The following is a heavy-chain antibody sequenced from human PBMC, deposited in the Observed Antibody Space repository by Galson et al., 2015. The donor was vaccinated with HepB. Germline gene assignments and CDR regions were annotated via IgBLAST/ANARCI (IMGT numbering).Heavy chain of an antibody. V-gene: IGHV1-3*01. CDR2: INAGNGNT. J-gene: IGHJ5*02. D-gene: IGHD4-23*01. CDR3: ARGVVGLYGGKGWFDP. Sequence: SVKVSCKASGYTFTSYAMHWVRQAPGQRLEWMGWINAGNGNTKYSQKFQGRVTITRDTSASTAYMELSSLRSEDTAVYYCARGVVGLYGGKGWFDPWGQGTLVTVSS. CDR1: GYTFTSYA.